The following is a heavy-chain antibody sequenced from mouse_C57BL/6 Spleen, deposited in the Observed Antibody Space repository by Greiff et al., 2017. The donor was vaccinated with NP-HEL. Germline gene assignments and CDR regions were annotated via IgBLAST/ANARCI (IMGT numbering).Heavy chain of an antibody. Sequence: QVQLQQPGAELVKPGASVKVSCKASGYTFTSYWMHWVKQSPGQGLEWIGRIHHSDSDTNYNQKFKGKATLTGDKSSSTAYMQLSSLTSEDSAVYYCAMGFITTVVNYWGQGTTLTVSS. D-gene: IGHD1-1*01. CDR2: IHHSDSDT. CDR1: GYTFTSYW. CDR3: AMGFITTVVNY. J-gene: IGHJ2*01. V-gene: IGHV1-74*01.